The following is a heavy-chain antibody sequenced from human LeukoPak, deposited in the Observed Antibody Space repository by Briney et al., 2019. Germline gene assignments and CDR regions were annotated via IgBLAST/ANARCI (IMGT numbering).Heavy chain of an antibody. J-gene: IGHJ3*02. V-gene: IGHV3-7*03. CDR2: IKQDGTEK. CDR1: GFIFTTYW. D-gene: IGHD3-22*01. Sequence: GESLRPSCAASGFIFTTYWLGWVRQPPGKGLEWVANIKQDGTEKYYVDSVKGRFTISRDNAKNSLYLQMNSLRAEDMALYYCAKDISGYYDAFDIWGQGTMVTVSS. CDR3: AKDISGYYDAFDI.